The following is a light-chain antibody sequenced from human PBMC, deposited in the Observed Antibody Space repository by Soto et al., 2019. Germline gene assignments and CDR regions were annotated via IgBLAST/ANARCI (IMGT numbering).Light chain of an antibody. CDR1: QSISSW. Sequence: DIQMTQSPSTLSASVGDRVTITSRASQSISSWLAWYQQKPGKAPKLLIYDASSLESGVPSRFSGSGSGTEFTLTISSLQPVDFATYYCQQYNSYSPTFGQGTKVEIK. CDR3: QQYNSYSPT. V-gene: IGKV1-5*01. CDR2: DAS. J-gene: IGKJ1*01.